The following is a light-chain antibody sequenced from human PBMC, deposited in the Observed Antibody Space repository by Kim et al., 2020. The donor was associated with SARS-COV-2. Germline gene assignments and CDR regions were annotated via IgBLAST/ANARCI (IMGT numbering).Light chain of an antibody. CDR2: DVS. CDR1: SSDVGGYTY. J-gene: IGLJ1*01. V-gene: IGLV2-14*03. CDR3: SSYTRSSTYV. Sequence: GPSITISCTGTSSDVGGYTYVSWYQQHPGKAPKLMIYDVSNRPSGVSNRFSGSKSGNTASLTISGLQAEDEADYYCSSYTRSSTYVFGTGTKVTVL.